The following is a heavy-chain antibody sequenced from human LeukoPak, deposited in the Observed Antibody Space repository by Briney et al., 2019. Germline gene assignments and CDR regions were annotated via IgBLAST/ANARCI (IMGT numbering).Heavy chain of an antibody. Sequence: SETLSLTCTVSGGSISSSSYYWGWIRQPPGKGLEWIGSIYYSGSTYYNPSLKSRVTISVDTSKNQFSLKLSSVTAADTAVYYCASGRTSGWQDYYDSSATNYWGQGTLVTVSS. J-gene: IGHJ4*02. D-gene: IGHD3-22*01. V-gene: IGHV4-39*07. CDR1: GGSISSSSYY. CDR3: ASGRTSGWQDYYDSSATNY. CDR2: IYYSGST.